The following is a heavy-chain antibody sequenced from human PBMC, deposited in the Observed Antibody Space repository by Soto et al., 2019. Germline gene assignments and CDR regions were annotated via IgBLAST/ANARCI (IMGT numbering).Heavy chain of an antibody. J-gene: IGHJ4*01. CDR1: GFTFSSYS. D-gene: IGHD6-6*01. V-gene: IGHV3-21*01. CDR2: ISSSSSYI. Sequence: PGGSLRLSCAASGFTFSSYSMNWVRQAPGKGLEWVSSISSSSSYIYYADSVRGRFTISRDNAMNSLYLQMNSLRAEDTAVYYCAGPLHRYRSSSKVPPDYWGHGTLVTVSS. CDR3: AGPLHRYRSSSKVPPDY.